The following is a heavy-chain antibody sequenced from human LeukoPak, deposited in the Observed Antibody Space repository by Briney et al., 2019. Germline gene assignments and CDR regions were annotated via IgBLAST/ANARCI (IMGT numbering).Heavy chain of an antibody. J-gene: IGHJ4*02. CDR2: IYYSGST. D-gene: IGHD6-19*01. Sequence: SETLSLTCTVSGGSISSSPYYWGWIRKPPGKGLEWIGNIYYSGSTYYNPSLKTRVTISVDTSKNQFSLKLTSVTAADTAVYYCARHASVDGNWPRPLDYWGQGSLVTVSS. CDR3: ARHASVDGNWPRPLDY. CDR1: GGSISSSPYY. V-gene: IGHV4-39*01.